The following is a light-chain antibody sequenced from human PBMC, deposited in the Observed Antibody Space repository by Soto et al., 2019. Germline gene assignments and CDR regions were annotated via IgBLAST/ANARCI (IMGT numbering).Light chain of an antibody. CDR1: QSIGNY. CDR3: QQYNTWPPLIT. J-gene: IGKJ5*01. CDR2: GAS. Sequence: EVVLTQSPATLSLSPGEGATLSCRASQSIGNYLAWYQHKPGQSPRLLIYGASTRATGIPARFSGSGSGTEFTLTISSLQSEDFAVYYCQQYNTWPPLITFGQGTRLEIK. V-gene: IGKV3-15*01.